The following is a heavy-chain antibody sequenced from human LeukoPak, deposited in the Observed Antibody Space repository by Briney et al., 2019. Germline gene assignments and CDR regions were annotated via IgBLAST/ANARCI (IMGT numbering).Heavy chain of an antibody. D-gene: IGHD2-15*01. V-gene: IGHV3-21*01. J-gene: IGHJ4*02. CDR1: GFTFSCYT. CDR2: ISSSTSYT. CDR3: ARETCRRCWSAAHY. Sequence: PGGSLRLSCAASGFTFSCYTMNWLRQAPGKGLEWVSSISSSTSYTYYAGSVKGRFTISRDNAKNSLYLQMNSLRAEDTAVYYQARETCRRCWSAAHYWRKRPLVTVSS.